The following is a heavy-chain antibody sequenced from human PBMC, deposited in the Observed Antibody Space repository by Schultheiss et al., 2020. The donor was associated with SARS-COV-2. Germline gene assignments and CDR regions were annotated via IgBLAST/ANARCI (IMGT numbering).Heavy chain of an antibody. Sequence: SQTLSLTCAVYGGSFSGYYWSWIRQPPGKGLEWIGYIYYSGSTNYNPSLKSRVTISVDTSKNQFSLKVSSVTAADTAVYYCARHSSNYGYWGQGTLVTVSS. CDR2: IYYSGST. CDR3: ARHSSNYGY. V-gene: IGHV4-59*08. D-gene: IGHD4-11*01. J-gene: IGHJ4*02. CDR1: GGSFSGYY.